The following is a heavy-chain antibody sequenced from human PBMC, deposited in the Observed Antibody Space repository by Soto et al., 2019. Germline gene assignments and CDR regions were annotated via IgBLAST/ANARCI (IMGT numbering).Heavy chain of an antibody. J-gene: IGHJ1*01. CDR3: ARGRTVSAIGPLLV. V-gene: IGHV1-18*01. D-gene: IGHD1-1*01. CDR2: VSPKSGNT. Sequence: QIQLVQSGAEVKMPGASVKVSCKASGYNFFDYGVSWVRQAPGQGLEWMGWVSPKSGNTDFARKVQGRVTMTADTSKNTAYLELRGLRSDDTAVYYCARGRTVSAIGPLLVWGQGTLVSVSS. CDR1: GYNFFDYG.